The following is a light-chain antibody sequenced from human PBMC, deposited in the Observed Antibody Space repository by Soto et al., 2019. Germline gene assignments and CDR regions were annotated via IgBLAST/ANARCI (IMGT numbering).Light chain of an antibody. J-gene: IGLJ1*01. CDR1: SSNIGSNY. Sequence: QSVLTQPASASGTPGQRVSISCSGSSSNIGSNYVYWYQQLPGTAPKLLIYRNNQRPSGVPDRFSGSKSGTSASLAISGLRSEDEADYYCAAWDHSLRVFGTGTKVTVL. CDR2: RNN. V-gene: IGLV1-47*01. CDR3: AAWDHSLRV.